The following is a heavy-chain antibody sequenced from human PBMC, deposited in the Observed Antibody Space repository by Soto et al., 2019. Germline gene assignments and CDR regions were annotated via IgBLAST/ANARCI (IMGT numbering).Heavy chain of an antibody. V-gene: IGHV3-9*01. CDR2: ISSNSGSL. CDR3: AKGVSPSWLRDGFDM. Sequence: EVRLEESGGGLVQPGRSLRLSCVASGFSFENYAMHWVRQAPGKGLEWVSGISSNSGSLGYADSVKGRFTVSRDNAKKCLYLQMNSLRVEDTALYYCAKGVSPSWLRDGFDMWGQGTMVTAFS. D-gene: IGHD3-22*01. CDR1: GFSFENYA. J-gene: IGHJ3*02.